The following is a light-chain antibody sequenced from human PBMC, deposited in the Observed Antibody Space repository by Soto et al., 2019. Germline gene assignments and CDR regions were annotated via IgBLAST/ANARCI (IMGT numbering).Light chain of an antibody. Sequence: EIVLTQSPATLSLSPVERATLSCMASQSVSSYLAWYQQKPGQAPRLLIYDASNRATGIPARFSGSGSGADFTLSISRLEPEDFAVYYCQHYGDSAPFTFGPGTKVDIK. J-gene: IGKJ3*01. CDR1: QSVSSY. CDR3: QHYGDSAPFT. V-gene: IGKV3-11*01. CDR2: DAS.